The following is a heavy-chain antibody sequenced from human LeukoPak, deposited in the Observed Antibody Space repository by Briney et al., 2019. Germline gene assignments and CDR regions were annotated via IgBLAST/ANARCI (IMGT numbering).Heavy chain of an antibody. CDR2: IRYDGSDK. CDR1: GFTFSSYG. V-gene: IGHV3-30*02. D-gene: IGHD3-22*01. CDR3: ARVKDYDSSGYQFDY. J-gene: IGHJ4*02. Sequence: GGSLRLSCAASGFTFSSYGMHWVRQAPGKGLVWVAFIRYDGSDKYYGDSVKGQFTISRDNSKNTLYLQMNSLRSDDTAVYYCARVKDYDSSGYQFDYWGQGTLVTVSS.